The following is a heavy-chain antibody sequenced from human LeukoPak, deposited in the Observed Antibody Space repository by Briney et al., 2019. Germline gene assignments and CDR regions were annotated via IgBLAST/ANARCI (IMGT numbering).Heavy chain of an antibody. D-gene: IGHD3-10*01. CDR1: GFTLTNYE. V-gene: IGHV3-48*03. CDR3: ARESSFSFHY. Sequence: GGSLRLSCAASGFTLTNYEIHWVRQAPGKGLEWVSYIGSGSGTIYYADSVKGRFTISRDTPKNSLYLQMNSLRAEDTAVYYCARESSFSFHYWGQGTLVTVSS. J-gene: IGHJ4*02. CDR2: IGSGSGTI.